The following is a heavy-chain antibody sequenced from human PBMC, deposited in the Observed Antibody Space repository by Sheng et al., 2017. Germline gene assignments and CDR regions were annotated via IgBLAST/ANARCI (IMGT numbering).Heavy chain of an antibody. CDR2: IYYSESTYHNPST. Sequence: QLQLQESGPGLVKPSETLSLTCTVSGGSISSSSYYWGWIRQPPGKGLEWIGNIYYSESTYHNPSTYYNQSLKSRVTISLDTSKKQFSLKLTSVTAADTAMYYCAGHYDDDYGYPLIDYWGPG. CDR3: AGHYDDDYGYPLIDY. J-gene: IGHJ4*01. D-gene: IGHD3-16*01. V-gene: IGHV4-39*07. CDR1: GGSISSSSYY.